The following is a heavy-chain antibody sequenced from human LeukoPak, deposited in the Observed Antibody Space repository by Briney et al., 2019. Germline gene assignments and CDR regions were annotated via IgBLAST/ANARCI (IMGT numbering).Heavy chain of an antibody. D-gene: IGHD3-10*01. CDR3: ARDGEVRGVNNPDY. J-gene: IGHJ4*02. Sequence: SVKVSCKASGGTFSSYAISWVRHAPGQGLEWMGGIIPIFGTANNAQKFQGRVTITADESTSTAYMELSSLRSEDTAVYYCARDGEVRGVNNPDYWGQGTLVTVSS. CDR1: GGTFSSYA. V-gene: IGHV1-69*13. CDR2: IIPIFGTA.